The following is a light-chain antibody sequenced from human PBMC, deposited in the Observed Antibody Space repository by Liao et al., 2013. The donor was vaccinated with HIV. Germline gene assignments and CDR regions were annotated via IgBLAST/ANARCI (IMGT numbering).Light chain of an antibody. V-gene: IGLV3-1*01. CDR1: VLAKKY. J-gene: IGLJ1*01. Sequence: SYELTQPSSVSVSPGQTARITCSGDVLAKKYARWFQQKPGQAPVLVIRKDSERPSGIPERFSGSNSGNTATLTISGTQAMDEADYYCQAWDSSTYVFGTGTKVTVL. CDR3: QAWDSSTYV. CDR2: KDS.